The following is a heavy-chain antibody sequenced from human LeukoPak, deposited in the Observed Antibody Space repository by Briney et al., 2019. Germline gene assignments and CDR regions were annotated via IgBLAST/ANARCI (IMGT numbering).Heavy chain of an antibody. Sequence: GGSLRLSCAASGFTFSSYGMHWVRQAPGKGLEWVAFIRYDGSNKYYADSVKGRFTISRDNSKNTLYLQMNSLRAEDTAVYYCAKENMVRGPQFDYWGQGTLVTVSS. D-gene: IGHD3-10*01. CDR1: GFTFSSYG. CDR2: IRYDGSNK. J-gene: IGHJ4*02. CDR3: AKENMVRGPQFDY. V-gene: IGHV3-30*02.